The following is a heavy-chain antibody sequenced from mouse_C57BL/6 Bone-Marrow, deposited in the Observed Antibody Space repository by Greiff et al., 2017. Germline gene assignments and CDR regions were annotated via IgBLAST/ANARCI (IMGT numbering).Heavy chain of an antibody. CDR1: GFSLTSYG. J-gene: IGHJ4*01. Sequence: QVTLKESGPGLVAPSQSLSITCTVSGFSLTSYGVHWVRQPPGKGLEWLVVIWSDGSTTYNSALKSRLSISKDNSKSQVFLKMNSLQTDDTAMYYCARQGAYYSNYVEAMDYWGQGTSVTVSS. CDR2: IWSDGST. V-gene: IGHV2-6-1*01. CDR3: ARQGAYYSNYVEAMDY. D-gene: IGHD2-5*01.